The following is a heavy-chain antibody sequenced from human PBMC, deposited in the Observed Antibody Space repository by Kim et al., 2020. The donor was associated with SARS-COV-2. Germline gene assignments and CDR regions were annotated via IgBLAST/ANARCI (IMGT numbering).Heavy chain of an antibody. CDR3: ARGRAAFGWFDP. J-gene: IGHJ5*02. Sequence: SETLSLTCTVSGGSISSYYWSWIRQPPGKGLEWIGYIYYSGSTNYNPSLKSRVTISVDTSKNQFSLKLSSVTAADTAVYYCARGRAAFGWFDPWGQGTLVTVSS. D-gene: IGHD3-3*01. CDR2: IYYSGST. V-gene: IGHV4-59*13. CDR1: GGSISSYY.